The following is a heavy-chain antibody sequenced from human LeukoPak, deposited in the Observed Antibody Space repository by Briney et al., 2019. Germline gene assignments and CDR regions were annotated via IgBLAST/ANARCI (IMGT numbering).Heavy chain of an antibody. V-gene: IGHV4-39*01. CDR2: IYYSGST. J-gene: IGHJ5*02. CDR3: ARLSDAAATRRGWWFDP. Sequence: SETLSLTCTVSGGSISSRSYYWGWIRQPPGKGLEWIGSIYYSGSTYYNPSLKSRVTISVGTSKNQFSLKLSSVTAADTAVYYSARLSDAAATRRGWWFDPWGQGTLVTVSS. CDR1: GGSISSRSYY. D-gene: IGHD2-15*01.